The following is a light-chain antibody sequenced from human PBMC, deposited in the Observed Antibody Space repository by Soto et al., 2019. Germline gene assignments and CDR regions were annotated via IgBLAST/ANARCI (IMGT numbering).Light chain of an antibody. Sequence: QSVLTQPASVSAAPGQKVTISCSGSSSNIGNNYVSWYQQFPGTAPKLLVYDNNKRPSGIPDRFSGSESGTSATLNITGLQTGDEADDFCGTWDNRLDTVLFGGGTKLTVL. CDR3: GTWDNRLDTVL. V-gene: IGLV1-51*01. J-gene: IGLJ2*01. CDR1: SSNIGNNY. CDR2: DNN.